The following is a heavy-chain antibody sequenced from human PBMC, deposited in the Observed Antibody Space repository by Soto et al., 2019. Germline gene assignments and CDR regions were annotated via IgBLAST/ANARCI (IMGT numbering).Heavy chain of an antibody. Sequence: QLQLQESGPGLVKPSETLSLTCTVSGGSISSSSYYWGWIRQPPGKGLEWIGSLYYSGSTYYNPSLKSRGTISVDTSKNQFSLKLSSVTAADTAVYYCARGVDCSGGSFYFLYYYYYGMDVWGQGTTVTVSS. V-gene: IGHV4-39*01. CDR2: LYYSGST. CDR1: GGSISSSSYY. CDR3: ARGVDCSGGSFYFLYYYYYGMDV. J-gene: IGHJ6*02. D-gene: IGHD2-15*01.